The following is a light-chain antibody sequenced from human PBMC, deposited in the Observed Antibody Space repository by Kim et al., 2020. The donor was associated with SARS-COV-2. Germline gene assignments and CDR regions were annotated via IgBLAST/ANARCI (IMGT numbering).Light chain of an antibody. J-gene: IGLJ3*02. Sequence: SVTISCTGNSSDVGGYDYVAWYQQHPGKAPKLIIYDVSQRPSGVPDRFSGSKSGNTASLTVSGLQTEDEADYYCSSYGGSINNDGVFGGGTQLTVL. CDR2: DVS. CDR3: SSYGGSINNDGV. CDR1: SSDVGGYDY. V-gene: IGLV2-8*01.